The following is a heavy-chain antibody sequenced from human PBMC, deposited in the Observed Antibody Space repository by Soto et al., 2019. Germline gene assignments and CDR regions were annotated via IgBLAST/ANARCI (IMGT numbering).Heavy chain of an antibody. CDR3: VREEEVLRGVVSLAY. CDR1: GYSFRSYG. J-gene: IGHJ4*02. D-gene: IGHD3-10*01. V-gene: IGHV1-18*01. Sequence: ASVKVSCKAFGYSFRSYGIQWVRQAPGQSLEWMGWINADNGNTKYAQKVQDRVIMTTDAPTNTAYMELRSLRSDDTAVYYCVREEEVLRGVVSLAYWGQGTLVTVSS. CDR2: INADNGNT.